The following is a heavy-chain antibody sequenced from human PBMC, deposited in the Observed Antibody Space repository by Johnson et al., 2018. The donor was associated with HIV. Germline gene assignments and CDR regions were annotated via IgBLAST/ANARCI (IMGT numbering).Heavy chain of an antibody. CDR1: GFTFSSYG. V-gene: IGHV3-33*01. CDR2: IWYDGSNK. CDR3: AIVGIFGVAPDDAFDI. Sequence: QVQLVESGGGVVQPGRSLRLSCAASGFTFSSYGMHWVRQAPGKGLEWVAVIWYDGSNKYYADSVTGRFTISRDNSKNTLYLQMNSLRAEDTAVYYCAIVGIFGVAPDDAFDIWGQGTMVTVSS. J-gene: IGHJ3*02. D-gene: IGHD3-3*01.